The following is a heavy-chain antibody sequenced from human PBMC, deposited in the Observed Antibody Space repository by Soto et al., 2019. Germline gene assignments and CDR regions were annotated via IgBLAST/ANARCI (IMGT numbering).Heavy chain of an antibody. D-gene: IGHD6-19*01. CDR3: ATPLTIAVAGSFHY. CDR2: ISGSGGST. CDR1: GFSFSYYA. J-gene: IGHJ4*02. Sequence: GGSLRLSCAASGFSFSYYAMSWVRQAPGKGLEWVSDISGSGGSTYHADSVKGRFTISRDNSKNTLYLQMNSLRAEGTAVYYCATPLTIAVAGSFHYWGQGSLVTVSS. V-gene: IGHV3-23*01.